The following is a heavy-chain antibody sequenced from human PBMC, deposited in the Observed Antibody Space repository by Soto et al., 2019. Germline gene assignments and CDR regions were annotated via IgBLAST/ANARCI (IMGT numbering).Heavy chain of an antibody. D-gene: IGHD3-22*01. V-gene: IGHV4-31*03. J-gene: IGHJ3*02. CDR3: ARVWSSGLDAFDI. CDR2: IYYSGST. CDR1: GGSISSGGYY. Sequence: SETLSLTCTVSGGSISSGGYYWSWIRQHPGKGLEWIGYIYYSGSTYYNPSLKNRVTISVDTSKNQLSLKLRSVTAADTAVYYCARVWSSGLDAFDIWGQGTMVTVSS.